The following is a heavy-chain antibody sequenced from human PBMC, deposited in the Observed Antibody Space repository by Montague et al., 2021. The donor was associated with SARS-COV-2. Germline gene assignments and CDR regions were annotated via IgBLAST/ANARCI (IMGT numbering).Heavy chain of an antibody. CDR1: GDSMSGSNSY. CDR2: ISYTGST. Sequence: SETLSLTCSVSGDSMSGSNSYWGWIRQPPGKGLESIGSISYTGSTSYNASLKSRVTMSVDTSKNEFSLRLSSVTASDTAVYYCARLYIQKTLVGASRRRWFHPWGQGTLVTVSS. D-gene: IGHD1-26*01. CDR3: ARLYIQKTLVGASRRRWFHP. J-gene: IGHJ5*02. V-gene: IGHV4-39*01.